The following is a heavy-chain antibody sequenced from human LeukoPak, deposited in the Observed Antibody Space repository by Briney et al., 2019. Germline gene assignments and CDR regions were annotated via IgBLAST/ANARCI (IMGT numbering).Heavy chain of an antibody. CDR3: AGKYSSGWTFDY. CDR2: IYPGDSDT. V-gene: IGHV5-51*01. Sequence: GEALKISCRGSGYSLTTYWIGWVRQMPGKGLEWMGIIYPGDSDTRYSPSFQGQVTTSADKSISTAYLQWSSLKASDTAMYYCAGKYSSGWTFDYWGQGTLVTVSS. CDR1: GYSLTTYW. D-gene: IGHD6-19*01. J-gene: IGHJ4*02.